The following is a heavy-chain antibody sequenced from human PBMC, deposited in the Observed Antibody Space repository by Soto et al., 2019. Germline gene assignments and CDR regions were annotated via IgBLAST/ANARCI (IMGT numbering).Heavy chain of an antibody. V-gene: IGHV3-13*01. CDR2: IGTAGDT. CDR3: ARTASPPDYYGMDV. Sequence: GGSLRLSCAASGFTFSSYDMHWVRQATGKGLEWVSAIGTAGDTYYPGSVKGRFTISRENAENSLYLQMNSLRAGDTAVYYCARTASPPDYYGMDVWGQGTTVTVSS. J-gene: IGHJ6*02. CDR1: GFTFSSYD.